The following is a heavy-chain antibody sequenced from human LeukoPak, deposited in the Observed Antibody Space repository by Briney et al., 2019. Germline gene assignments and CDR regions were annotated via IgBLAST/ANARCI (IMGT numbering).Heavy chain of an antibody. CDR1: GFSVISNY. V-gene: IGHV3-53*01. D-gene: IGHD3-16*01. Sequence: TGGSLRLSCAASGFSVISNYMSWVRQAPGKGLEWVSLIYSGGSTNYVDSVKGRFTISRDNSKNTLYLQMNNLRAEDTAVYYCARDGTFGGVTGPHYGMDVWGQGTTVTVSS. J-gene: IGHJ6*02. CDR3: ARDGTFGGVTGPHYGMDV. CDR2: IYSGGST.